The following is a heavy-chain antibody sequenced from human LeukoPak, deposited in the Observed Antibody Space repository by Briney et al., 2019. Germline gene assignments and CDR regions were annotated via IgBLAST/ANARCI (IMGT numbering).Heavy chain of an antibody. CDR1: GFTFSSYA. CDR3: AKDHYDSSAYYFSDY. J-gene: IGHJ4*02. V-gene: IGHV3-23*01. D-gene: IGHD3-22*01. Sequence: GGSLRLSCAASGFTFSSYAMSWVRQAPGKGLEWVSAISGSGGSTYYADSVKGRFTISRDKSKNTLFLQMNSLRAEDTAVYYCAKDHYDSSAYYFSDYWGQGTLVTVSS. CDR2: ISGSGGST.